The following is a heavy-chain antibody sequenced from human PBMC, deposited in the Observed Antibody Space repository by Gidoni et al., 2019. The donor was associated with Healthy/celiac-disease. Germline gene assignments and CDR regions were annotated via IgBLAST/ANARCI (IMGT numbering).Heavy chain of an antibody. CDR1: GFTFSSYS. J-gene: IGHJ5*02. CDR3: ARDGSMTIART. V-gene: IGHV3-48*02. CDR2: ISSSSSTI. D-gene: IGHD2-21*01. Sequence: EVQLVESGGGLVQPGWSLTLCCASSGFTFSSYSMNCVRQATGKGLELVSYISSSSSTIYYADSVKGRFTISRDNAKNSLYRQMNSLRDEDTAVYYCARDGSMTIARTWGQGTLVTVSS.